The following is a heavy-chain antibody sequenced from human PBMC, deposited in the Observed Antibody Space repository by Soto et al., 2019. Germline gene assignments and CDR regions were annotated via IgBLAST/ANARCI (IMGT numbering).Heavy chain of an antibody. CDR1: GPTFSTYG. CDR2: ITSSGSYI. Sequence: DVQPVESGGGLVKPGGSLRLSCVASGPTFSTYGMNWIRQTPGKGLEWVSSITSSGSYIHYADSVQGRFTVSRDNAKNSMYLQMNRLRVEDTAVYFCARDESAGSSTSNWGQGTLVTVSS. J-gene: IGHJ4*02. D-gene: IGHD2-2*01. V-gene: IGHV3-21*01. CDR3: ARDESAGSSTSN.